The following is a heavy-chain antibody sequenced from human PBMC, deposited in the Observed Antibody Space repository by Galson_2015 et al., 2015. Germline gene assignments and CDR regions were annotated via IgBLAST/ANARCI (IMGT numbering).Heavy chain of an antibody. CDR3: AKDVLRYFDWLLAAFDI. D-gene: IGHD3-9*01. V-gene: IGHV3-9*01. J-gene: IGHJ3*02. Sequence: SLRLSCAASGFTFDGYAMHWVRQAPGKGLEWVSGISWNSGSIGYADSVKGRFTISRDNAKNSLYLQMNSLRAEDTALYYCAKDVLRYFDWLLAAFDIWGQGTMVTVSS. CDR2: ISWNSGSI. CDR1: GFTFDGYA.